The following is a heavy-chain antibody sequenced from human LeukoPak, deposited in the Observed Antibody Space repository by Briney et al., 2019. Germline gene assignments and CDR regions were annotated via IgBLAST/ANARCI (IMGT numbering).Heavy chain of an antibody. CDR2: ISGSGGST. V-gene: IGHV3-23*01. D-gene: IGHD3-22*01. CDR3: AKGGRVSRWLLLPDY. J-gene: IGHJ4*02. Sequence: GGSLRLSCVASGFTFSSYAMSWVRQAPGKGLEWVSAISGSGGSTYYADSVKGRFTISRDNSKNTLYLQMNSLRAEDTAVYYCAKGGRVSRWLLLPDYWGQGTLVTVSS. CDR1: GFTFSSYA.